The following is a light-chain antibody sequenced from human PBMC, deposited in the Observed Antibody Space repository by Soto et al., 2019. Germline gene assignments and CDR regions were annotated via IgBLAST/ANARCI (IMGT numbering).Light chain of an antibody. CDR3: SSYTTRSTLV. CDR1: SSDVGAYDF. V-gene: IGLV2-14*01. Sequence: QSVLTQSASVSGSPGQSITISCTGTSSDVGAYDFVSWYQHSPGKAPKLVTFDVTHRPPGISDRFSGSKSANTASLTISGLQAEDEAFYYCSSYTTRSTLVFGGGTKVTVL. CDR2: DVT. J-gene: IGLJ1*01.